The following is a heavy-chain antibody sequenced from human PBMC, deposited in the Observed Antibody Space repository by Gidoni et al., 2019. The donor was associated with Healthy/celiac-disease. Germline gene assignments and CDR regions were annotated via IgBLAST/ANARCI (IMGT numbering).Heavy chain of an antibody. J-gene: IGHJ4*02. V-gene: IGHV3-21*01. Sequence: EVQLVESGGGLVTPGGSLRPTCAPSGFTVSRYRSNWVRQAPGKGLACVSSISSSSSYIYYEDSVKGRFTISRDNAKNSLYLQMNSLRAEDTAVYYCATTQLLWFGELLTAGGYFDYWGQGTLVTVSS. CDR1: GFTVSRYR. CDR3: ATTQLLWFGELLTAGGYFDY. D-gene: IGHD3-10*01. CDR2: ISSSSSYI.